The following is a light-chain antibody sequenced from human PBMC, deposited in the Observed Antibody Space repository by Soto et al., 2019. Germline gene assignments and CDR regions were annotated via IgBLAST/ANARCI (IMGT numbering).Light chain of an antibody. CDR2: DAS. V-gene: IGKV1-5*01. CDR3: QQYNGYSYT. J-gene: IGKJ2*01. CDR1: QSIGSW. Sequence: DTPMTQSPSTLSASVGDRVTITCRASQSIGSWMAWYQQIPGKAPKLLIFDASTLQSGVPSRFSGSGSGTDFTLTISSLHPVDFATYYCQQYNGYSYTFGQGTTLEI.